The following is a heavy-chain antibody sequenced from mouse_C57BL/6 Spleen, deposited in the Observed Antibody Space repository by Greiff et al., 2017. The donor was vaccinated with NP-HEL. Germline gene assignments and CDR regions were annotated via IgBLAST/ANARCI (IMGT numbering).Heavy chain of an antibody. CDR3: ARSSDYFDY. CDR2: IRNKANGYTT. CDR1: GFTFTDYY. D-gene: IGHD3-1*01. Sequence: EVQLQESGGGLVQPGGSLSLSCAASGFTFTDYYMSWVRQPPGKALEWLGFIRNKANGYTTEYSASVKGRFTISRDNSQSILYLQMNALRAEDSATYYCARSSDYFDYWGQGTTLTVSS. J-gene: IGHJ2*01. V-gene: IGHV7-3*01.